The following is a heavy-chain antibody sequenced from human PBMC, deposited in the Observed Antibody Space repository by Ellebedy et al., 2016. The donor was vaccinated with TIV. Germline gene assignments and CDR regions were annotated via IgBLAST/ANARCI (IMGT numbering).Heavy chain of an antibody. V-gene: IGHV3-23*01. CDR3: AKLYDYVWGSYRRGMDV. CDR1: GFTFSSYA. Sequence: GGSLRLSXAASGFTFSSYAMSWVRQAPGKGLEWVSAISGSGGSTYYADSVKGRFTISRDNSKNTLYLQMNSLRAEDTAVYYCAKLYDYVWGSYRRGMDVWGQGTTVTVSS. D-gene: IGHD3-16*01. CDR2: ISGSGGST. J-gene: IGHJ6*02.